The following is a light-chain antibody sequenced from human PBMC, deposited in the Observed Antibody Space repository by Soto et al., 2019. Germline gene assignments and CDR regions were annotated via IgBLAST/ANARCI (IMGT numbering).Light chain of an antibody. V-gene: IGKV1-39*01. CDR2: AAS. CDR3: QQSYSTTWT. CDR1: QGISTY. Sequence: EIQMSQFPFSLSASLVYRMTITCRASQGISTYLNWYQQKPGKAPKLLIYAASSLQSGVPSRFSGSGSETDFTLTISSLQPEDFATYSCQQSYSTTWTFGQGTKVDIK. J-gene: IGKJ1*01.